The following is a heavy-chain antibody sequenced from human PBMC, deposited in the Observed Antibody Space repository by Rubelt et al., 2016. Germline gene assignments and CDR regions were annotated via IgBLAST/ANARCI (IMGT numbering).Heavy chain of an antibody. J-gene: IGHJ3*02. CDR1: GYTFSKYG. CDR2: ISVNSGDT. CDR3: ARATDRNYAFDI. Sequence: QVQLVQSGAEVKKSGASVKVSCKASGYTFSKYGISWVRQAPGQGLEWMGWISVNSGDTKYAQKLLGMVPMHTGTSTSTAYMGLTSMRAEDTAVYYCARATDRNYAFDIWGQGTMVTVSP. V-gene: IGHV1-18*01. D-gene: IGHD5-24*01.